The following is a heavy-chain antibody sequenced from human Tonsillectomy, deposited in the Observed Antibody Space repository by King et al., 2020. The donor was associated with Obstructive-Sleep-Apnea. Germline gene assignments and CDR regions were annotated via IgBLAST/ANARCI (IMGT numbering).Heavy chain of an antibody. CDR1: GGSFSGYY. V-gene: IGHV4-34*01. J-gene: IGHJ4*02. D-gene: IGHD6-13*01. Sequence: VQLQQWGAGLLKPSETLSLTCAVYGGSFSGYYWSWIRQPPGKGLEWIGEINHSGSTNYNPSLKSRVTISVDTSKNQFSLKLSSVTAADTALYYCARIGSTSNDYWGQGTLVTVSS. CDR3: ARIGSTSNDY. CDR2: INHSGST.